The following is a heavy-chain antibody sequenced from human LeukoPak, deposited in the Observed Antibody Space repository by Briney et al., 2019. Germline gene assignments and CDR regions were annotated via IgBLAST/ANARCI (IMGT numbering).Heavy chain of an antibody. CDR3: ARGRSGYDGGPDS. J-gene: IGHJ4*02. D-gene: IGHD5-12*01. CDR1: GFTFSTYA. V-gene: IGHV3-23*01. CDR2: ISGSGDTT. Sequence: GGSLRLSCTASGFTFSTYAMNWVRQAPGKGLEWVSGISGSGDTTYFADSVKGRFTISRDNSKNTLYLQLNSLRAEDTAVYYCARGRSGYDGGPDSWGQGTLVTVSS.